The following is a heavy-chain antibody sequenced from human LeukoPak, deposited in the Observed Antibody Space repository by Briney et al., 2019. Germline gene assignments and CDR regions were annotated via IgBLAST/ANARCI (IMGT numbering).Heavy chain of an antibody. Sequence: KPSETLFLTCTVPGGSISNYWRWIPQPPGKGLEWIGDIYYSGSTNYTPSLKSRVTISVDTSKNQFSLKLSSVTAADTAVYYCARHSSGWSFSYVWGQGTTVTVSS. J-gene: IGHJ6*02. CDR2: IYYSGST. D-gene: IGHD6-19*01. V-gene: IGHV4-59*08. CDR1: GGSISNY. CDR3: ARHSSGWSFSYV.